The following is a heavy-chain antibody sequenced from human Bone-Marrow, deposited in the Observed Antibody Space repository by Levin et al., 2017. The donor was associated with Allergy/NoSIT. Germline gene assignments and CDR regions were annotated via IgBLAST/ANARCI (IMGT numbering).Heavy chain of an antibody. J-gene: IGHJ4*02. CDR2: FYHAGST. CDR1: DYSISSGYY. V-gene: IGHV4-38-2*01. CDR3: ARGAAVAGTVDY. D-gene: IGHD6-19*01. Sequence: SQTFSLTCAVSDYSISSGYYWGWIRQPPGKGLEWIGSFYHAGSTYYNPSLKSRVTISVDTSKNQFSLRLSSVTAADTAVYYCARGAAVAGTVDYWGQGTLVTVSS.